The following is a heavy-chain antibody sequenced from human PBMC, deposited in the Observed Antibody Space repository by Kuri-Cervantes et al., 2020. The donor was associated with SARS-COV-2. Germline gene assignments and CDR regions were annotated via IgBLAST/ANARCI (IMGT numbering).Heavy chain of an antibody. CDR2: LDTNGHT. D-gene: IGHD1-7*01. CDR1: GASMDNSY. CDR3: ARQVELSLDEYGMDI. Sequence: ETLSLTCTVSGASMDNSYWSWIRQPPGKGLERIGYLDTNGHTNYSPSLKSRVTISVHTSKTQFSLNLSSVTVADTAVYYCARQVELSLDEYGMDIWGQGTTVTVSS. V-gene: IGHV4-4*08. J-gene: IGHJ6*02.